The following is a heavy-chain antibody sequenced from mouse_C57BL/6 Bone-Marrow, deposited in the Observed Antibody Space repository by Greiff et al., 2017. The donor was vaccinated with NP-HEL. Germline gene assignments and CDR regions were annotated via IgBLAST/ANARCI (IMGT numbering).Heavy chain of an antibody. CDR2: ISSGSSTI. CDR1: GFTFSDYG. J-gene: IGHJ2*01. V-gene: IGHV5-17*01. Sequence: EVKVVESGGGLVKPGGSLKLSCAASGFTFSDYGMHWVRQAPEKGLEWVAYISSGSSTIYYADTVKGRFTISRDNAKNTLFLQMTSLRSEDTAMCYCAKSAFTTVVAIDYWGQGTTLTVSS. CDR3: AKSAFTTVVAIDY. D-gene: IGHD1-1*01.